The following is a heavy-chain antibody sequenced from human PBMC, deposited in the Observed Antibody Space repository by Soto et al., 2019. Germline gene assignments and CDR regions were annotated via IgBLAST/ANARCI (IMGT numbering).Heavy chain of an antibody. CDR1: GYRFITHC. Sequence: RGESLKISCKGAGYRFITHCISWVRQMPGKGLEWMGRIDPSDSYTYYGPSFRGHVTVSADKSTDTAYLQWSSLKASDTAIYYCARTIRAEGTATILDFWGQGTLVTVSS. CDR3: ARTIRAEGTATILDF. J-gene: IGHJ4*02. CDR2: IDPSDSYT. D-gene: IGHD5-12*01. V-gene: IGHV5-10-1*01.